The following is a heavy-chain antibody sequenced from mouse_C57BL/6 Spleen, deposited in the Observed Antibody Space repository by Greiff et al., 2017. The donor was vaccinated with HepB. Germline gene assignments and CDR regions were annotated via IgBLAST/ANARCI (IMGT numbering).Heavy chain of an antibody. Sequence: VQLQQSGPELVKPGASVKIPCKASGYSFTGDYMNWVKQSPEKSLEWIGEINPSTGGTTYNQKFKAKATLTVDKSSSTADMQLKSLTSEDSAVYYCASHYDYPYFDYWGQGTTLTVSS. D-gene: IGHD2-4*01. CDR2: INPSTGGT. CDR3: ASHYDYPYFDY. CDR1: GYSFTGDY. J-gene: IGHJ2*01. V-gene: IGHV1-42*01.